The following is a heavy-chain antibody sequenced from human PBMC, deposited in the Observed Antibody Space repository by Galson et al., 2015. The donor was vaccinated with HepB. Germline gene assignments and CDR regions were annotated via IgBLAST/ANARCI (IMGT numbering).Heavy chain of an antibody. CDR1: GGTFNSYV. Sequence: SVKVSCKASGGTFNSYVISWVRQAPGQGLDWMGGIIPILGIANYAQKFQGRVSITADTSTSTAFMDLRSLISEDTAVYYCARGLVQPAAMKREPFDYWGQGTLVTVSS. CDR2: IIPILGIA. CDR3: ARGLVQPAAMKREPFDY. V-gene: IGHV1-69*10. J-gene: IGHJ4*02. D-gene: IGHD2-2*01.